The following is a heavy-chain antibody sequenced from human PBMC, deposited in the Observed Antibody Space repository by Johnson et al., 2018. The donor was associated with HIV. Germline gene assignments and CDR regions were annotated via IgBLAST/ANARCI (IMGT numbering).Heavy chain of an antibody. J-gene: IGHJ3*02. CDR2: ISYDGSNK. D-gene: IGHD2-21*01. Sequence: QVQLVESGGGVVQPGRSLSLSCAASGFTFSSYAMHWVRQAPGKGLEWVAVISYDGSNKYYSDSVRGRFTISRDISKNTLFLQMNSLRHEDTAMYYCAKEGDYRVSFGHSSSDAFDMWGQGTMVTVSS. CDR3: AKEGDYRVSFGHSSSDAFDM. CDR1: GFTFSSYA. V-gene: IGHV3-30*04.